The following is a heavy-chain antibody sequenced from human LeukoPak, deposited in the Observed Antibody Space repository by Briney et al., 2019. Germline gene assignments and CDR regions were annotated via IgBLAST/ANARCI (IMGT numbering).Heavy chain of an antibody. J-gene: IGHJ5*02. V-gene: IGHV4-4*09. CDR2: IYPSGGT. CDR3: ARRIVAGATNSHWFDP. CDR1: GGPINNYY. D-gene: IGHD2-21*01. Sequence: SETLSLTCTVSGGPINNYYWSWIRQPPGKGLEWIGYIYPSGGTNYNPPLMSRVSMSVDTSKNQFSLKVRSVTAADTAVYYCARRIVAGATNSHWFDPWGQGTLVTVSS.